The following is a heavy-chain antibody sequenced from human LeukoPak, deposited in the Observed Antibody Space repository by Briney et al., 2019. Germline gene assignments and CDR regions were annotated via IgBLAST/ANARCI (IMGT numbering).Heavy chain of an antibody. J-gene: IGHJ4*02. Sequence: ASAKVSCKASGYTFTSYSISWVRQAPGQGLEWTGWIGAYNGNANYAQTLQGRVTMTTDTSTSTAYMELRSLISDDTAVYYCARDQVVGGYYDSSGITEVWGEGTLVTVSS. V-gene: IGHV1-18*01. D-gene: IGHD3-22*01. CDR1: GYTFTSYS. CDR2: IGAYNGNA. CDR3: ARDQVVGGYYDSSGITEV.